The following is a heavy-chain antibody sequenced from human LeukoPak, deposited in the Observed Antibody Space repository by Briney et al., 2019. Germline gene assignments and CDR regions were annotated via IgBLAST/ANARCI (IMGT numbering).Heavy chain of an antibody. CDR3: ARDEVVPAATYYFDY. CDR1: GGTFSSYA. D-gene: IGHD2-2*01. V-gene: IGHV1-69*04. CDR2: IIPILGIA. Sequence: ASVKVSCTASGGTFSSYAISWVRQAPGQGLEWMGRIIPILGIANYAQKFQGRVTITADKSTSTAYMELSSLRSEDTAVYYCARDEVVPAATYYFDYWGQGTLVTVSS. J-gene: IGHJ4*02.